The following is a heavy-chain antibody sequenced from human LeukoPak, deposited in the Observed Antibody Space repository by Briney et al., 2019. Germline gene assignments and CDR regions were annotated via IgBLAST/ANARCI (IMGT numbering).Heavy chain of an antibody. J-gene: IGHJ4*02. CDR3: AVMTTVTTLGPYYFDY. V-gene: IGHV1-18*01. CDR2: ISAYNGNT. D-gene: IGHD4-17*01. Sequence: GASVKVSCKASGYTFTSYGISWVRQAPGQGLEWMGWISAYNGNTNYAQKLQGRVTMTTDTSTSTAYMELRSLRSDDTAVYYCAVMTTVTTLGPYYFDYWGQGTLVTVSS. CDR1: GYTFTSYG.